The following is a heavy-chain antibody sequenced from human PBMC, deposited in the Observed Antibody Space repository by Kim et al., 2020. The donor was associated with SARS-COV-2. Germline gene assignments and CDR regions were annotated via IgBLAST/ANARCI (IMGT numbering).Heavy chain of an antibody. CDR3: AKDFYGGNSGAGAFDM. CDR2: ISGSGGST. Sequence: GGSLRLSCAASGFTFSGFAMNWVRQAPGKGLEWVSGISGSGGSTYYADSVKGRFTFSRDNSKNTLYLQMNSLRAEDTAVYYCAKDFYGGNSGAGAFDMWGQGTMV. J-gene: IGHJ3*02. D-gene: IGHD2-15*01. V-gene: IGHV3-23*01. CDR1: GFTFSGFA.